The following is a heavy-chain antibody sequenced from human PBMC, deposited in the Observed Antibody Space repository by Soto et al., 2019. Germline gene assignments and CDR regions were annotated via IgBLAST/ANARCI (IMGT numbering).Heavy chain of an antibody. Sequence: GGSLRLSCAASGFTFSSYSMNWVRQAPGKXLEWVSSISSSSSYIYYADSVKGRFTISRDNAKNSLYLQMNSLRAEDTAVYYCARDRGIAAAGDPNAFDIWAQGTMVTVSS. J-gene: IGHJ3*02. CDR2: ISSSSSYI. D-gene: IGHD6-13*01. CDR3: ARDRGIAAAGDPNAFDI. CDR1: GFTFSSYS. V-gene: IGHV3-21*01.